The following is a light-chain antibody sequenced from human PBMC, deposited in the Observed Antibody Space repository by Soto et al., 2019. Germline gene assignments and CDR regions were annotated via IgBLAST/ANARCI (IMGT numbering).Light chain of an antibody. CDR1: QSVSSN. CDR3: QQYNNWPPL. J-gene: IGKJ3*01. V-gene: IGKV3-15*01. Sequence: EIVMTQSPATLSVSPGERATLSCRASQSVSSNFAWYQQKPGQAPRLLIYGASNRATGIPARFSGSGSGTEFTLTISSLQSEDFAVYYCQQYNNWPPLVGPETKVDIK. CDR2: GAS.